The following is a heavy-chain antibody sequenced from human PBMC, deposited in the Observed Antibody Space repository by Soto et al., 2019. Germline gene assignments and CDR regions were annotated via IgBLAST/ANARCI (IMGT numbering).Heavy chain of an antibody. V-gene: IGHV3-48*02. CDR2: IITSSSVI. D-gene: IGHD3-9*01. J-gene: IGHJ4*02. Sequence: PGGSLRLSCAASGFTFSSYSLHWVRQAPGKGLEWVSYIITSSSVIHYADSVKGRFTISRDNAKNSLYLQMNSLRDDDTAIYYCARVGTFDWLSLDYWGQGALVTVSS. CDR1: GFTFSSYS. CDR3: ARVGTFDWLSLDY.